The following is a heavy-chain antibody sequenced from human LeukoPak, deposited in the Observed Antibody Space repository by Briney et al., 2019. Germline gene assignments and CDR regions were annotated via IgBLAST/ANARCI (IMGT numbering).Heavy chain of an antibody. V-gene: IGHV3-7*01. CDR3: ARSLWPEDY. Sequence: GGSLRLSCEASGFAFSSYWASWGRQAPGKGLKWVANINQDGNSQNYVDSVRGRFTISKDNAKNSVYRQMNRLRAEHTAVYYCARSLWPEDYWGQGILVTVSS. CDR2: INQDGNSQ. J-gene: IGHJ4*02. CDR1: GFAFSSYW. D-gene: IGHD2-21*01.